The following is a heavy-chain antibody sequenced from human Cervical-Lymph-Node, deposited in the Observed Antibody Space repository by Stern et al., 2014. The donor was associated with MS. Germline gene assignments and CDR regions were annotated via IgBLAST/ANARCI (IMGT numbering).Heavy chain of an antibody. Sequence: VQLVQSGAEVKKPGESLKISCKGSKYNFNTHWIARVRQMPGKGLEWLGNLYPGNSDTRYNPSLQGQVSISADKSITTAYLHFSSLKASDSAMYFCARHGGPNWNHEAHNWFDPWGQGTLVTVSS. CDR1: KYNFNTHW. D-gene: IGHD1-14*01. J-gene: IGHJ5*02. CDR2: LYPGNSDT. V-gene: IGHV5-51*03. CDR3: ARHGGPNWNHEAHNWFDP.